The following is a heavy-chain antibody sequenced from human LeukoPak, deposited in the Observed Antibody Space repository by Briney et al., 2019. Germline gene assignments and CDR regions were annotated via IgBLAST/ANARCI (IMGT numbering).Heavy chain of an antibody. CDR3: ARETSGDSSGYYYYFDY. J-gene: IGHJ4*02. CDR1: GGSISSYY. CDR2: IYYSGST. Sequence: TSETLSLTCTVSGGSISSYYWSWIRQPPGKGLEWIGYIYYSGSTNYNPSLKSRVTISVDTSKNQFSLKLSSVTAADTAVYYCARETSGDSSGYYYYFDYWGQGTLVTVSS. V-gene: IGHV4-59*01. D-gene: IGHD3-22*01.